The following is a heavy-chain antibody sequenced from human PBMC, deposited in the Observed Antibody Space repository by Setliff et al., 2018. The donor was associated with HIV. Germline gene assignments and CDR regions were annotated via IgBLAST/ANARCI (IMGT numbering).Heavy chain of an antibody. V-gene: IGHV3-23*01. CDR3: AKEKVTGWFYFDY. CDR2: ISRSGGST. D-gene: IGHD2-15*01. Sequence: GGSLSLSCPASGFTFSNYAMSWVRQAPGEGLEWVSGISRSGGSTYYADSVRGRFTISRDNSKNTLHLQMNSLRAEDTAVYFCAKEKVTGWFYFDYWGQGTLVTVSS. CDR1: GFTFSNYA. J-gene: IGHJ4*02.